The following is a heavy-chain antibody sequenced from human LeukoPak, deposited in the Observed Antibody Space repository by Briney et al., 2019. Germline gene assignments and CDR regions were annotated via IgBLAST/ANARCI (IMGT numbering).Heavy chain of an antibody. Sequence: PSETLSLTCTVSGGSISSSSYYWGWIRQPPGKGLEWIGSIYYSGSTYYNPSLKSRVTISVDTSKNQLSLKLSSVTAADTAVYYCARAGYHYDTSGYYELHYWGQGTLVTVSS. CDR1: GGSISSSSYY. D-gene: IGHD3-22*01. CDR3: ARAGYHYDTSGYYELHY. J-gene: IGHJ4*02. V-gene: IGHV4-39*07. CDR2: IYYSGST.